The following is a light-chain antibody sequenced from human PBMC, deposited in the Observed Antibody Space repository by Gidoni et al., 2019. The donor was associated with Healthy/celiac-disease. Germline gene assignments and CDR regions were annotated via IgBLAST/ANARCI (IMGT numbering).Light chain of an antibody. CDR2: KAS. J-gene: IGKJ2*01. CDR1: QSISSW. CDR3: QQYNSYSGT. V-gene: IGKV1-5*03. Sequence: DIQMTQSPSTLSASVGDRVTIPCRASQSISSWLAWYQQKPGKAPKLLIYKASSLESGVPSRFSGSGSGTEFTLTISSLQPDDFATYYCQQYNSYSGTFXXXTKLEIK.